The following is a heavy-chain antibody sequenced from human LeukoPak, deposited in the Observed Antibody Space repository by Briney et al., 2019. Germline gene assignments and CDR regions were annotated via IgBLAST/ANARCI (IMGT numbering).Heavy chain of an antibody. D-gene: IGHD3-10*01. J-gene: IGHJ4*02. V-gene: IGHV1-69*13. CDR1: GGTFSSYA. CDR2: TIPIFGTA. Sequence: SVKVSCKASGGTFSSYAISWVRQAPGQGLEWMGGTIPIFGTANYAQKFQGRVTITADESTSTAYMELSSLRSEDTAVYYCARATDYYGPGFFDYWGQGTLVTVSS. CDR3: ARATDYYGPGFFDY.